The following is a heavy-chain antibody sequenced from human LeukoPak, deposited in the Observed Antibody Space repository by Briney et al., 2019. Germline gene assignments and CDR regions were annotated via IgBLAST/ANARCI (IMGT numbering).Heavy chain of an antibody. Sequence: PSETLSLTCNVSGGSISSRDHYWSWIRQPLGKGLEWIGYIYYSGSTYYNPSLKSRATISVDTSHNQFSLKLSSVTAADTAVYFCARTTEILSALNYWGQGTLVTVSS. D-gene: IGHD2/OR15-2a*01. CDR1: GGSISSRDHY. CDR2: IYYSGST. J-gene: IGHJ4*02. V-gene: IGHV4-30-4*01. CDR3: ARTTEILSALNY.